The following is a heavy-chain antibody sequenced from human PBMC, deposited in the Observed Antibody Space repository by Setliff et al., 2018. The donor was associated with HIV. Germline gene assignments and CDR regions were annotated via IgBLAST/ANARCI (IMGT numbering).Heavy chain of an antibody. CDR1: GFTFSDHY. D-gene: IGHD2-15*01. V-gene: IGHV3-72*01. CDR2: TTNKADSYNT. J-gene: IGHJ4*02. Sequence: GESLRLSCVVSGFTFSDHYMEWVRQAPGKGLEWVGRTTNKADSYNTNYAASVKGRFTIARDDSKKSLYLQMNSLKIEDTAVYYCVRGLGSEFDYWGQGTLVTASS. CDR3: VRGLGSEFDY.